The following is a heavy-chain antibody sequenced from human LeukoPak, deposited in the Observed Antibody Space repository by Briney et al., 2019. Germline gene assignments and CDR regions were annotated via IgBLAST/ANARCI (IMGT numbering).Heavy chain of an antibody. D-gene: IGHD3-10*01. CDR1: GFTISNAW. CDR3: TTDRSFTMVRGVIITPPEYFQH. V-gene: IGHV3-15*01. CDR2: IKSKTDGGTT. Sequence: GGSLRLSCAASGFTISNAWMSWVRQAPGKGLEWVGRIKSKTDGGTTDYAAPVKGRFTISRDDSKNTLYLQMNSLKTEDTAVYYCTTDRSFTMVRGVIITPPEYFQHWGQGTLVTVSS. J-gene: IGHJ1*01.